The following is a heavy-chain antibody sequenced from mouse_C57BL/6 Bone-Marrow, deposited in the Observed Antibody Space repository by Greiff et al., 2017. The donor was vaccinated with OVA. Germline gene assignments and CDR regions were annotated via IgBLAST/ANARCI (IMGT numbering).Heavy chain of an antibody. CDR3: ARGGAMDY. CDR1: GYTFTSYG. J-gene: IGHJ4*01. Sequence: VKLQESGAELARPGASVKLSCTASGYTFTSYGISWVKQRTGQGLEWIGEIYPRSGNTYYNEKFKGKATLTADKSSSTAYMELRSLTSEDSAVYFCARGGAMDYWGQGTSVTVSS. CDR2: IYPRSGNT. V-gene: IGHV1-81*01.